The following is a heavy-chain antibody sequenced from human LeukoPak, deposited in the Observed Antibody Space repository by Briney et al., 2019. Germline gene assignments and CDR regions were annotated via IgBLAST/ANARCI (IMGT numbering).Heavy chain of an antibody. Sequence: SETLSLTCTVSGGSISSSSYYWGWIRQPPGKGLEWIGSIYHSGSTYYNPSLKSRVTISVDTSKNQFSLKLSSVTAADTAVYYCAREGITMVRGVMATLHNWFDPWGQGTLVTVSS. CDR1: GGSISSSSYY. J-gene: IGHJ5*02. CDR2: IYHSGST. D-gene: IGHD3-10*01. CDR3: AREGITMVRGVMATLHNWFDP. V-gene: IGHV4-39*07.